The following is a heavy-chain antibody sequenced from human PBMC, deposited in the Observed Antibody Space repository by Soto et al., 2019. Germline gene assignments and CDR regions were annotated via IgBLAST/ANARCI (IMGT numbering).Heavy chain of an antibody. J-gene: IGHJ3*01. Sequence: GGSLRLSCSASGFALSSYAMHWVRQAPGKGLEYVSSISSNGISTYYADSVKGRLTISRDNSKNKLFIQMNSLRPDDTALYYCVKDEGFCSGGNCYSVARGGFDLWGQGTMVTVSS. CDR1: GFALSSYA. CDR2: ISSNGIST. D-gene: IGHD2-15*01. CDR3: VKDEGFCSGGNCYSVARGGFDL. V-gene: IGHV3-64D*06.